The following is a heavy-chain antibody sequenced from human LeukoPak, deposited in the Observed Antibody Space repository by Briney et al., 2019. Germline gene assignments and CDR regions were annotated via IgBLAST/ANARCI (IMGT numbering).Heavy chain of an antibody. J-gene: IGHJ4*02. V-gene: IGHV3-23*01. CDR2: ISGSGGST. Sequence: PGGSLRLSCAASGFTFSSYAMSWVCQAPGKGLEWVSAISGSGGSTNYADSVKGRFTISRDNSKNTLYLQMNSLRAEDTAVYYCARTRYSSSWAFDYWGQGTLVTVSS. D-gene: IGHD6-13*01. CDR3: ARTRYSSSWAFDY. CDR1: GFTFSSYA.